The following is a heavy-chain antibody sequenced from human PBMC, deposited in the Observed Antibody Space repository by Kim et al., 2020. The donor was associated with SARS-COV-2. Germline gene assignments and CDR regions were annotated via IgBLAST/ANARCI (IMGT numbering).Heavy chain of an antibody. D-gene: IGHD3-3*01. J-gene: IGHJ6*02. CDR2: ISYDGSNK. CDR3: AKPYLDFWSGYSVNSGEYGMDV. V-gene: IGHV3-30*18. Sequence: GGSLRLSCAASGFTFSSYGMHWVRQAPGKGLEWVAVISYDGSNKYYADSVKGRFTISRDNSKNTLYLQMNSLRAEDTAVYYCAKPYLDFWSGYSVNSGEYGMDVWGQGTTVTVSS. CDR1: GFTFSSYG.